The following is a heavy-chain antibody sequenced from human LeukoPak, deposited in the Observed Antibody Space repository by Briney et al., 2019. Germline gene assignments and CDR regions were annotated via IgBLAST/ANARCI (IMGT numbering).Heavy chain of an antibody. V-gene: IGHV3-30*04. J-gene: IGHJ6*03. CDR2: ISFDGSYK. D-gene: IGHD3-22*01. Sequence: TGGSLRLSCTASGFTISGDAMHWVRQAPGKGLQWVAHISFDGSYKYYADSVKGRFTISRDNAKNSLYLQVNSLRAEDTAVYYCARDSYYYDSSGKTGYYMDVWGKGTTVTVSS. CDR1: GFTISGDA. CDR3: ARDSYYYDSSGKTGYYMDV.